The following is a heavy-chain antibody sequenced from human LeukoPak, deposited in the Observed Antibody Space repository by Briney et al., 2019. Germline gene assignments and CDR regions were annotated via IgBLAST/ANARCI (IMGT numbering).Heavy chain of an antibody. V-gene: IGHV3-23*01. J-gene: IGHJ6*03. CDR2: ISDSGTRK. CDR1: GFTFSIYA. CDR3: AKNRVGTYMDV. Sequence: GGSLRLSCAASGFTFSIYAMSWVRQAPGKGLEWVSVISDSGTRKYDADSVKGRFTISRDNSKNTLYLQMNSLRAEDTAVYYCAKNRVGTYMDVWGKGTTVTVSS. D-gene: IGHD4-23*01.